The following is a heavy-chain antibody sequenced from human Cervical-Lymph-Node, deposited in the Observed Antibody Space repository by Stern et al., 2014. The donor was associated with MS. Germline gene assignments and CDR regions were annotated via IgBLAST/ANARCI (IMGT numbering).Heavy chain of an antibody. J-gene: IGHJ4*02. CDR3: GRDVGFREDY. D-gene: IGHD3-3*01. CDR2: IDPDGSLA. V-gene: IGHV3-74*01. CDR1: GFTFSNSW. Sequence: EVQLVESGGALVQPGGSLRLSCAASGFTFSNSWMHWVRQTPEKGLVWVAHIDPDGSLANYADYVKGRFTISRDNTRNTLYLQMNSLRAEDTAVYYCGRDVGFREDYWGQGILVAVSS.